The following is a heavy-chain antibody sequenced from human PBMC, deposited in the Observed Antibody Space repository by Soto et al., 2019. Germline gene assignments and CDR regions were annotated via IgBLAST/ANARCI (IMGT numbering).Heavy chain of an antibody. CDR2: ISYDGSSE. D-gene: IGHD3-3*01. CDR1: GLTFSTYA. Sequence: QVQLVESGGGVVQPGRSLRLSCAASGLTFSTYATHWVRQAPGKGLEWAAVISYDGSSEYYADSVKGRFTISRDNSKNTLYLQMNSLRAEDTAVYYCALDRGNDFWSGSIYYYYYGMDVWGQGTTVTVSS. CDR3: ALDRGNDFWSGSIYYYYYGMDV. J-gene: IGHJ6*02. V-gene: IGHV3-30*04.